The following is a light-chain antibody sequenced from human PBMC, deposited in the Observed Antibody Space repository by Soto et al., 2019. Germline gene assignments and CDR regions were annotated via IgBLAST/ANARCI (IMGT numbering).Light chain of an antibody. CDR2: DAS. CDR3: HQRSSWPRT. J-gene: IGKJ1*01. V-gene: IGKV3-11*01. Sequence: EIVLTQSPATLSLSPGERATLSCRASQSISSDLAWYQQKPGQAPMLFIYDASNRVTGIPARFRGSGSGTDFTLTISTLEPEDFAVYYCHQRSSWPRTFGQGTKVEIK. CDR1: QSISSD.